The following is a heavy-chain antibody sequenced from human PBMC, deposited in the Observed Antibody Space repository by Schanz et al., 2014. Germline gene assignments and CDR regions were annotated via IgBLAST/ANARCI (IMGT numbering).Heavy chain of an antibody. V-gene: IGHV1-46*01. Sequence: QVQLVQSGAEVKKPGASVKLSCKASGYTFTNYYIHWVRQAPGQGFEWMGRIYLSDGSTRYAQKFQGRVTVTRDTSTTTVYMDLSSLISEDTAVYYCAFDRDDAYDIWGQGTTVTVSS. CDR3: AFDRDDAYDI. CDR1: GYTFTNYY. CDR2: IYLSDGST. J-gene: IGHJ3*02. D-gene: IGHD3-9*01.